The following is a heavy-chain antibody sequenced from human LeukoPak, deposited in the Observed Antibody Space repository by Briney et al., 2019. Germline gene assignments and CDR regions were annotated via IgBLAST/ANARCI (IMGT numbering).Heavy chain of an antibody. J-gene: IGHJ4*02. D-gene: IGHD2-2*02. CDR2: ISYDGSNK. CDR1: GFTFSSYG. Sequence: GGSLRLSCAASGFTFSSYGMHWVRQAPGKGLEWVAVISYDGSNKYYADSVKGRFTISRDNSKNTLYLQMNSLRAEDTAVYYCARGEGYCSSTSCYTPSDYWGQGTLVTVSS. CDR3: ARGEGYCSSTSCYTPSDY. V-gene: IGHV3-30*03.